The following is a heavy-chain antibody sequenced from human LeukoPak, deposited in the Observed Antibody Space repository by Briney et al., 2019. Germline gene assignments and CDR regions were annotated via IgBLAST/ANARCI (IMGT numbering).Heavy chain of an antibody. J-gene: IGHJ4*02. CDR3: AKDQGIQLWSLGY. Sequence: GGSLRLSCAASGFTFSSYGMHWVRQAPGKGLEWVAVISYDGSNKYYADSVKGRFTISRDNSKNTLYLQMNSLRAEDTAMYYCAKDQGIQLWSLGYWGQGTLVTVSS. CDR2: ISYDGSNK. D-gene: IGHD5-18*01. CDR1: GFTFSSYG. V-gene: IGHV3-30*18.